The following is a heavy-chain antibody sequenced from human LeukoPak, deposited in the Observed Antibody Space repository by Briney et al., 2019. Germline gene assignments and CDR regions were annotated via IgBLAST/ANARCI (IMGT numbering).Heavy chain of an antibody. J-gene: IGHJ3*02. CDR3: AKAHMDGGYYSDAFDI. Sequence: KTSETLSLTCTVSGGSISDSISSYFWSWIRQPAGKGLEWIGRIHTSGSTNYNPSLKSRVTMSVDTSKNQFSLKLSSVTAADTAVYYCAKAHMDGGYYSDAFDIWGQGTMVTVS. D-gene: IGHD3-22*01. CDR2: IHTSGST. CDR1: GGSISDSISSYF. V-gene: IGHV4-4*07.